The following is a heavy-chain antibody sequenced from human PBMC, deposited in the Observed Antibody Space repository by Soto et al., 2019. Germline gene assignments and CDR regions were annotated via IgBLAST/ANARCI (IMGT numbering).Heavy chain of an antibody. Sequence: SQTLSLTCAISGDSVSSNSAAWNWIRQSPSRGLEWLGRTYYRSKWYNDYAVSVKSRITINPDTSKNQFSLQLNSVTPEDTAVYYCARGPPRGYSGYDLPYYFDYWGQGTLVTVSS. D-gene: IGHD5-12*01. CDR2: TYYRSKWYN. CDR3: ARGPPRGYSGYDLPYYFDY. CDR1: GDSVSSNSAA. J-gene: IGHJ4*02. V-gene: IGHV6-1*01.